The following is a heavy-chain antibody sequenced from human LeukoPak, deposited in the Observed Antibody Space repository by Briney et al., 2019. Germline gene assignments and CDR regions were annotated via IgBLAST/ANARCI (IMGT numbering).Heavy chain of an antibody. D-gene: IGHD2-21*02. J-gene: IGHJ3*02. CDR3: AHGGDWVAFDI. Sequence: TTGGSLRLSCAASGFTFSSYSMNWVRQAPGKGLEWVSSISSSSSYIYYADSVKGRFTISRDIAKNSLYLQMNSLRAEDTAVYYCAHGGDWVAFDIWGQGTMVTVSS. V-gene: IGHV3-21*01. CDR2: ISSSSSYI. CDR1: GFTFSSYS.